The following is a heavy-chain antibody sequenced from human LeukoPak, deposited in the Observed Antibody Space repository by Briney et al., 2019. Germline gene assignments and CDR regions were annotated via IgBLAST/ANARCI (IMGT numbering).Heavy chain of an antibody. D-gene: IGHD2-2*01. J-gene: IGHJ4*02. CDR3: AGQYCSSTSCYDLDY. Sequence: SETLSLTCTVSGGSISSYYWSWIRQPAGKGLEWIGRIYTSGSINYNPSLKSRVTMSVDTSKNQFSLKLSSVTAADTAVYYCAGQYCSSTSCYDLDYWGQGTLVTVSS. CDR2: IYTSGSI. CDR1: GGSISSYY. V-gene: IGHV4-4*07.